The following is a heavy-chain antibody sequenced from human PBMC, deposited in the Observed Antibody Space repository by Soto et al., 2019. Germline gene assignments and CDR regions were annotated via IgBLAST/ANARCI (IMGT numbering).Heavy chain of an antibody. V-gene: IGHV1-18*01. Sequence: ASVKVSCKASGYTFNSYGFSWVRQAPGQGLEWVGWVSANNGDTNSARNFQGRVTLTTDTSTSTAYMDLRSLTSDDTAVYYCARDFRESCGGNNCIYFDYWGQGTLVTVSS. CDR1: GYTFNSYG. J-gene: IGHJ4*02. CDR3: ARDFRESCGGNNCIYFDY. D-gene: IGHD2-21*01. CDR2: VSANNGDT.